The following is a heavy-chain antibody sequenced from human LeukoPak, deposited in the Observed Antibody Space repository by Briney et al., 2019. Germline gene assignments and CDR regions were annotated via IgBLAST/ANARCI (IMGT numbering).Heavy chain of an antibody. CDR2: INHSGST. CDR3: ARGPSYGSGSPERGVDMDV. CDR1: GGSFIGNY. D-gene: IGHD3-10*01. J-gene: IGHJ6*03. V-gene: IGHV4-34*01. Sequence: PSETLSLTCAVYGGSFIGNYWSWIRQPPGKGREWIGEINHSGSTNYNPSLKSRVTISMDTSKNQFSLKLSSVTAADTAVYYCARGPSYGSGSPERGVDMDVWGKGTTVTVSS.